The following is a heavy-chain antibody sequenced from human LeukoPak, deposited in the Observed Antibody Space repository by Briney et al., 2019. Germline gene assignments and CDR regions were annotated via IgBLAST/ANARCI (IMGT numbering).Heavy chain of an antibody. V-gene: IGHV4-61*01. CDR1: GGSFSSGSYY. CDR2: IYYSGST. CDR3: ARSSGSSWDPPDY. D-gene: IGHD6-13*01. J-gene: IGHJ4*02. Sequence: SETLSLTCTVSGGSFSSGSYYWSWLRQPPGTGLEWIGYIYYSGSTNYNPSLKGRVTISVDTSKNQFSLKLRSVTAADTAVYYCARSSGSSWDPPDYWGQGTLVTVSS.